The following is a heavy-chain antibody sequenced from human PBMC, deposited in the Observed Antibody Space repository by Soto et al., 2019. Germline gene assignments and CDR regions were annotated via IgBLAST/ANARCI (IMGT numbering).Heavy chain of an antibody. CDR2: ISYDGSNK. Sequence: QVQLVESGGGVVQPGRSLRLSCAASGFTFSSYGMHWVRQAPGKGLEWVAVISYDGSNKYYADSVKGRFTISRDNSKNTLYLKMNSLRAEDTAVYYCAGSLYYYDSSGYLGHLKLDYWGQGTLVTVSS. V-gene: IGHV3-30*03. CDR3: AGSLYYYDSSGYLGHLKLDY. D-gene: IGHD3-22*01. J-gene: IGHJ4*02. CDR1: GFTFSSYG.